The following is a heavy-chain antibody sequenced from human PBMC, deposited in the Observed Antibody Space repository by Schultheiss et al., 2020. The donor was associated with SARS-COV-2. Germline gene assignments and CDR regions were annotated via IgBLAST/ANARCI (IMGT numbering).Heavy chain of an antibody. CDR3: ARAGYYDPLLDY. V-gene: IGHV4-61*08. J-gene: IGHJ4*02. D-gene: IGHD1-26*01. CDR1: GGSISSGGYY. CDR2: IYYSGST. Sequence: SETLSLTCTVSGGSISSGGYYWSWIRQPPGKGLEWIGYIYYSGSTYYNPSLKSRVTISVDTSKNQFSLKLSSVTAADTAVYYCARAGYYDPLLDYWGQGTLVTVSS.